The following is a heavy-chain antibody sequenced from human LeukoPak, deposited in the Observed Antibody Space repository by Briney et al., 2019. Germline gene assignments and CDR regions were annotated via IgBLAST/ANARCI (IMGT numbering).Heavy chain of an antibody. Sequence: GASVKVSCKASGYTFTSYGISWVRQAPGQGLEWMGWISAYNGNTNYAQKLQGRVTMTTDTSTSTAYMELRSLRSEDTAVYYCARDHRYGGYSYGVNWGQGTLVTVSS. J-gene: IGHJ4*02. CDR2: ISAYNGNT. D-gene: IGHD5-18*01. CDR3: ARDHRYGGYSYGVN. V-gene: IGHV1-18*01. CDR1: GYTFTSYG.